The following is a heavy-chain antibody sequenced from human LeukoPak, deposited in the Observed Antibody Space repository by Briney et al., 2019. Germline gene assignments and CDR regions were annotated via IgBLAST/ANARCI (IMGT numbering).Heavy chain of an antibody. D-gene: IGHD5-12*01. CDR1: GFDFSGYW. CDR3: VRGGRATFDA. V-gene: IGHV3-7*01. Sequence: LPGGSLRLSCAVSGFDFSGYWMTWVRQAPGKGLEWVATMNHEGSETYYLHSVKGRFTISRDNAENSLYLLMNGLRPEDMALYYCVRGGRATFDAWGQGTLVTVSS. J-gene: IGHJ4*02. CDR2: MNHEGSET.